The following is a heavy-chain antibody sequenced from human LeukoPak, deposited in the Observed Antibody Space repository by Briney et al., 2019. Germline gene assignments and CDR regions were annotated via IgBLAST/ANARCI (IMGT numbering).Heavy chain of an antibody. CDR1: GFTFSSYA. D-gene: IGHD3-3*01. CDR2: TSYDGSNK. V-gene: IGHV3-30-3*01. Sequence: GGSLRLSCAASGFTFSSYAMHWVRQAPGKGLEWVAVTSYDGSNKYYADSVKGRFTISRDNSKNTLYLQMNSLRAEDTAVYYCARNWGGYEPRLYYYGMDVWGQGTTVTVSS. CDR3: ARNWGGYEPRLYYYGMDV. J-gene: IGHJ6*02.